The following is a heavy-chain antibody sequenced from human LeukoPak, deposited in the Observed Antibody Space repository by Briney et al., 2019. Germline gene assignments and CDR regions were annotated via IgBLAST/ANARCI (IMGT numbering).Heavy chain of an antibody. Sequence: GGSLRLSCAASGFTFSSYEMNWVRQAPGKGLEWVSYISSSGSTIYYADSVKGRFTISRDNAKNSLCLQMNSLRAEDTAVYYCARGRRVRYFDYWGQGTLVTVSS. D-gene: IGHD1-1*01. CDR1: GFTFSSYE. CDR3: ARGRRVRYFDY. CDR2: ISSSGSTI. V-gene: IGHV3-48*03. J-gene: IGHJ4*02.